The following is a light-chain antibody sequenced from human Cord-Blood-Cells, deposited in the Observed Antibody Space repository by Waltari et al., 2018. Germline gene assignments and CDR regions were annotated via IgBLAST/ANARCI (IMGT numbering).Light chain of an antibody. V-gene: IGKV3-20*01. CDR2: GAS. CDR3: QQYGSSRT. Sequence: EIVLTQSPGTLSLSPGERATLSCSASQSVSSSYLAWYQQKPSQAPRLLIYGASSRATGIPDRFSGSGSGTDFTLTISRLEPEDFAVYYCQQYGSSRTFGQGTKVEIK. CDR1: QSVSSSY. J-gene: IGKJ1*01.